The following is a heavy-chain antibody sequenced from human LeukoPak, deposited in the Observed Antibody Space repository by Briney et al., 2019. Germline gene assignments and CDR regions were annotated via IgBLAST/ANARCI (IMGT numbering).Heavy chain of an antibody. V-gene: IGHV3-21*01. CDR2: ISSSSSYI. CDR3: ARGGYYYDSSGYYYY. Sequence: GGSLRLSCAASGFTFSSYSMNWVRQAPGKGLEWVSSISSSSSYIYYADSVKGRFTISRDNAKNSLYLQMNSLRVEDTAVYYCARGGYYYDSSGYYYYWGQGTLVTVSS. CDR1: GFTFSSYS. J-gene: IGHJ4*02. D-gene: IGHD3-22*01.